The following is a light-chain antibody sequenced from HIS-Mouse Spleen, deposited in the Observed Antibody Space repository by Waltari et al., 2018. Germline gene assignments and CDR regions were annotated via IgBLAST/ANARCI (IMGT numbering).Light chain of an antibody. CDR3: QQYNSYSMYT. Sequence: DIQMTQSPSTLSASVGDRVTIPCRASQSISSWLAWYQQKPVKAPKLLIYKASSLESGVPSRFSGSGSGTEFTLTISSLQPDDFATYYCQQYNSYSMYTFGQGTKLEIK. CDR2: KAS. J-gene: IGKJ2*01. CDR1: QSISSW. V-gene: IGKV1-5*03.